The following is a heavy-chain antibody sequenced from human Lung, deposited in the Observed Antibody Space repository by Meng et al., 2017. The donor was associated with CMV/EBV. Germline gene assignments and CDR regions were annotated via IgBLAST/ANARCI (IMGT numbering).Heavy chain of an antibody. CDR1: GGTIRSSRHY. D-gene: IGHD2-8*01. V-gene: IGHV4-39*07. J-gene: IGHJ5*02. Sequence: SGPGLGKRSRYRSLPSTCSGGTIRSSRHYWGRIRQPPGQGLEWIGNIYYSGLTSYNPSLKSRVTISVDTSKNQFSLKLSSVTAADTAVFYCARVWANGEGWCDPWGQGTLVTVSS. CDR2: IYYSGLT. CDR3: ARVWANGEGWCDP.